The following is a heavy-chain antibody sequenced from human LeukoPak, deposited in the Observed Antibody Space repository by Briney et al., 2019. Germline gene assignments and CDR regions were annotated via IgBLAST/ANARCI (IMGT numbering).Heavy chain of an antibody. J-gene: IGHJ5*02. D-gene: IGHD5-12*01. V-gene: IGHV3-7*04. CDR3: ERVSGYNALGWFDP. CDR1: GFSFSTYW. CDR2: IKQDGSEK. Sequence: GGSLRLSCAAYGFSFSTYWMSWVRQAPGKGLEWVANIKQDGSEKSYVDSVKGRFTISRDNAKNSLYLEINSLRAEDTAVYYCERVSGYNALGWFDPWGQGTLVTVSS.